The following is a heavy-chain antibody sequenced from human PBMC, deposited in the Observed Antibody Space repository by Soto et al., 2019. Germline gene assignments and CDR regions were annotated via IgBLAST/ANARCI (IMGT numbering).Heavy chain of an antibody. V-gene: IGHV4-61*01. CDR2: IYYSGST. CDR1: GGSVSSGSYY. D-gene: IGHD2-21*02. J-gene: IGHJ6*02. CDR3: AREVGGNSGYYYYYGMDV. Sequence: PSETLSLTCTVSGGSVSSGSYYWSWIRQPPGKGLEWIGYIYYSGSTNYNPSLKSRVTISVDTSKNQFPLKLSSVTAADTAVYYCAREVGGNSGYYYYYGMDVWGQGTTVTVSS.